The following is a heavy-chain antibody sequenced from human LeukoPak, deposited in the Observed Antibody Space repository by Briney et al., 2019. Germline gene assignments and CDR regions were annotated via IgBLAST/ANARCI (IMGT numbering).Heavy chain of an antibody. J-gene: IGHJ5*02. CDR1: GGSISGSY. CDR3: VRRGGRFDP. V-gene: IGHV4-4*09. Sequence: SETLSLTCTVSGGSISGSYWSWIRQPPGKGLEWIGYIYNPSLKSRVTIGVDTSRNQFSLKLSSVTAADTAVYYCVRRGGRFDPWGQGTLVTVSS.